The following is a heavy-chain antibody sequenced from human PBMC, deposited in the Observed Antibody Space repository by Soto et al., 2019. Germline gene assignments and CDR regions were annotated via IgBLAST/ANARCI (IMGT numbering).Heavy chain of an antibody. Sequence: ASVKVSCKASGGTFSSYAISWVRQAPGQGLEWMGGIIPIFGTTNYAQKFQGRVTITADESTSTAYMELSSLRSEDTAVCYCAVRSGSYYYGMDVWGQGTTVTVSS. CDR3: AVRSGSYYYGMDV. CDR1: GGTFSSYA. CDR2: IIPIFGTT. V-gene: IGHV1-69*13. J-gene: IGHJ6*02. D-gene: IGHD1-26*01.